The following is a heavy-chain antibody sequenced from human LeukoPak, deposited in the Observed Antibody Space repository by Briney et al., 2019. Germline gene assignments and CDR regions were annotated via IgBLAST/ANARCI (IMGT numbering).Heavy chain of an antibody. J-gene: IGHJ4*02. Sequence: ASVKVSCKASGYTFTGYYMHWVRQAPGQGLEWMGWINPNSGGTNYAQEFQGRVTMTRDTSISTAYMELSRLRSDDTAVYYCARGQRITIFGVAIHYWGQGTLVTVSS. CDR1: GYTFTGYY. D-gene: IGHD3-3*01. CDR2: INPNSGGT. V-gene: IGHV1-2*02. CDR3: ARGQRITIFGVAIHY.